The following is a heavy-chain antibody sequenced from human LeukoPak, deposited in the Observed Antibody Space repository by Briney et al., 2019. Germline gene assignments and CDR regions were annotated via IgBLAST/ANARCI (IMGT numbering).Heavy chain of an antibody. CDR2: INHSGST. CDR3: ARGPGGYDHGLGY. Sequence: SETLSLTCAVYGGSFSGYYWSWIRQPPGKGLEWIGEINHSGSTNYNPSLKSRVTISVDTSKNQFSLKLSSVTAADTAVYYCARGPGGYDHGLGYWGQGTLVIVSS. V-gene: IGHV4-34*01. CDR1: GGSFSGYY. J-gene: IGHJ4*02. D-gene: IGHD5-12*01.